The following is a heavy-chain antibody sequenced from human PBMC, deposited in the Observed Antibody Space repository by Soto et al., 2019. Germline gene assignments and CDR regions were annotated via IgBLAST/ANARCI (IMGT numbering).Heavy chain of an antibody. CDR3: AREVVTETTLGYFDF. J-gene: IGHJ4*02. Sequence: QVHLVQSGAEVNKSWSSVRVSCTASGGTFTNDAISCVRQAPGQGLELLGRIIPFFGTPEYSQSFQGRLTIYAAESTVTAYMDLRSLRSDDTAVYYCAREVVTETTLGYFDFWGQGTLVTVSS. D-gene: IGHD2-21*02. CDR1: GGTFTNDA. CDR2: IIPFFGTP. V-gene: IGHV1-69*01.